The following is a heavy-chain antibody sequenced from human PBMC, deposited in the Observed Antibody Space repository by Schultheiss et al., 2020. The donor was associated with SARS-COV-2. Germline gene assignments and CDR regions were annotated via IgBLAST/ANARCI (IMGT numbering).Heavy chain of an antibody. V-gene: IGHV3-30-3*01. CDR2: ISYDGSNK. CDR1: GFTFGDYA. Sequence: GGSLRLSCTASGFTFGDYAMSWVRQAPGKGLEWVAVISYDGSNKYYADSVKGRFTISRDNSKNTLYLQMNSLRAEDTAVYYCARDMWGGATPSDHWGQGTLVTVSS. CDR3: ARDMWGGATPSDH. D-gene: IGHD1-26*01. J-gene: IGHJ1*01.